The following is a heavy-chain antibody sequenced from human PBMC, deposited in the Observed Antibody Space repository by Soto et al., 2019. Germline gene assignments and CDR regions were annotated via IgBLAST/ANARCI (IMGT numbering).Heavy chain of an antibody. V-gene: IGHV1-69*08. CDR3: ARDSIAARPDGDY. CDR2: IIPILGIA. CDR1: GGTFSSYT. Sequence: QVQLVQSGAEVKTPGSSVKVSCKASGGTFSSYTISWVRQAPGQGHEWMGRIIPILGIANYAQKFQGRVTITADKSTSTAYMELSSLRSEDTAVYYCARDSIAARPDGDYWGQGTLVTVS. D-gene: IGHD6-6*01. J-gene: IGHJ4*02.